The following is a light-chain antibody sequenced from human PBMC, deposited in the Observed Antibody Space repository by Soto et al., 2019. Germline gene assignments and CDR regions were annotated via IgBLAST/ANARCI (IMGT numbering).Light chain of an antibody. CDR1: RSISGPY. CDR3: QQYDSWT. V-gene: IGKV3-20*01. Sequence: IVLPQAPCTLPLSPRARATLSWRANRSISGPYLDWYKQEPAQAPRLLADGASRRATGITDRVSGSASGTDFTLIILRPEDEEFAEYYCQQYDSWTFGQGTKVDIK. CDR2: GAS. J-gene: IGKJ1*01.